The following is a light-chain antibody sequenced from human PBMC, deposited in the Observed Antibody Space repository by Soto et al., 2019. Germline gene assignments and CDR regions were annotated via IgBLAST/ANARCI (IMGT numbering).Light chain of an antibody. CDR3: QQYSSSPPEFT. CDR1: QSISSNY. V-gene: IGKV3-20*01. CDR2: GAS. J-gene: IGKJ3*01. Sequence: EIVLTQSPGTLSLSPGERATLSCRASQSISSNYLAWYQQRPGQAPRLLIFGASYRATGIPDRFSGSGSGTDFTLTISRLETENFAVYYCQQYSSSPPEFTFGPGTRV.